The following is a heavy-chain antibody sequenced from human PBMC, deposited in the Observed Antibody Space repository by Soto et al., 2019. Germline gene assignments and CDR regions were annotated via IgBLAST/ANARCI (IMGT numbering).Heavy chain of an antibody. Sequence: GGSLRLSCAASGFTFSSYWMSWVRQAPGKGLEWVANIKQDGSEKYYVDSVKGRFTISRDNAKNSLYLQMNSLRAEDTAVYYCASLPEDYYGSGSYSDYYYMDVWGKGTTVTVSS. CDR2: IKQDGSEK. CDR1: GFTFSSYW. CDR3: ASLPEDYYGSGSYSDYYYMDV. V-gene: IGHV3-7*01. J-gene: IGHJ6*03. D-gene: IGHD3-10*01.